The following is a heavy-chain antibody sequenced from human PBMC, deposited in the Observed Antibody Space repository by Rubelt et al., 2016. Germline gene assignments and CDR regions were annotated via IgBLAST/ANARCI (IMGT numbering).Heavy chain of an antibody. Sequence: QVQLQESGPGLVKPSGTLSLTCAVSGGSISSSNWWSWVRQPPGKGLEWIGEIYHSGSTNYNPSLKSRVTISVDKSKNQFSLRLSSVTAADTAVYYCARGFQVSTFGGVIVHNPGAFDIWGQGTMVTVSS. V-gene: IGHV4-4*02. CDR2: IYHSGST. CDR1: GGSISSSNW. J-gene: IGHJ3*02. D-gene: IGHD3-16*02. CDR3: ARGFQVSTFGGVIVHNPGAFDI.